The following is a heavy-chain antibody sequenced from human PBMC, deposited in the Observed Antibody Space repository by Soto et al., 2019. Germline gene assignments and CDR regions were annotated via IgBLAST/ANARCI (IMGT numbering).Heavy chain of an antibody. CDR3: ASLPVLGYSSSWFDP. D-gene: IGHD6-19*01. Sequence: GESLKISCKGSGYSFTSYCIGWVRQMPGKGLEWMGIIYPGDSDTRYSPSFQGQVTISADKSISTAYLQWSSLKASDTAMYYCASLPVLGYSSSWFDPSGPGPLVTVSS. CDR1: GYSFTSYC. V-gene: IGHV5-51*01. CDR2: IYPGDSDT. J-gene: IGHJ5*02.